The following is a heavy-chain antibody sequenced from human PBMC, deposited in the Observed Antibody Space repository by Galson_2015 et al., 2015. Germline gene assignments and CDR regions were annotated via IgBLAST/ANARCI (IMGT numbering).Heavy chain of an antibody. J-gene: IGHJ4*02. V-gene: IGHV3-23*01. Sequence: SLRLSCATSGFTFSNFAMSWVRQAPGKGPEWVSIITGNAGSTSYADSVKGRFTISRDNSKNTLYLQMSSLRAGDTAVYYCAKDPRVHSGSFPDYFDYWGQGTLATVPS. CDR2: ITGNAGST. CDR3: AKDPRVHSGSFPDYFDY. CDR1: GFTFSNFA. D-gene: IGHD1-26*01.